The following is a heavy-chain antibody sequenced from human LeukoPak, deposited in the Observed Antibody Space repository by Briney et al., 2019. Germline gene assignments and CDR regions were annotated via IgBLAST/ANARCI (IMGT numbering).Heavy chain of an antibody. Sequence: SETLSLTCTVSGGSISSYYWSWLRQPPGKGVEGIGYIYYSGSTNYNPSLKSRVTLSVDTSKNQFSLKLSSVTAADTAVYYCARGKATNDYYYYGMDVWGKGTTVTVSS. CDR2: IYYSGST. D-gene: IGHD1-1*01. V-gene: IGHV4-59*01. CDR1: GGSISSYY. CDR3: ARGKATNDYYYYGMDV. J-gene: IGHJ6*04.